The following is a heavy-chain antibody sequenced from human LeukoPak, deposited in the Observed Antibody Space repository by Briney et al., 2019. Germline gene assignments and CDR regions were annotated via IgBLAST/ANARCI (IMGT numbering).Heavy chain of an antibody. CDR1: GFTFSSYA. Sequence: GGSLRLSCAASGFTFSSYAMHWVRQAPGKGLEWVAVISYDGSNKYYADSVKDRFTISRDNSKNTLYLQMNSLRAEDTAVYYCAKVALAYCGGDCYYNYWGQGTLVTVSS. D-gene: IGHD2-21*01. J-gene: IGHJ4*02. CDR2: ISYDGSNK. V-gene: IGHV3-30-3*01. CDR3: AKVALAYCGGDCYYNY.